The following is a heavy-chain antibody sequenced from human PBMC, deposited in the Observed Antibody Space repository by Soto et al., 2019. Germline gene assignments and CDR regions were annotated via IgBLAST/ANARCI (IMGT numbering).Heavy chain of an antibody. CDR3: ARDRGDYYGVDV. J-gene: IGHJ6*02. Sequence: QVQLVESGGGVVQPGRSLRLSCAASGFTFSSYAMHWVRQAPGKGLEWVAVISYDGSNKYYADSVKGRFTISRDNSKNTLYLQMNSLRAEDTAVYYCARDRGDYYGVDVWGQGTTVTVSS. CDR2: ISYDGSNK. CDR1: GFTFSSYA. D-gene: IGHD3-3*01. V-gene: IGHV3-30-3*01.